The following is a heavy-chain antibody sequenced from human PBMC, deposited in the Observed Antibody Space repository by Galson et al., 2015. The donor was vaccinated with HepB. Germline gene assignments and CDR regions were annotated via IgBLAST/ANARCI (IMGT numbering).Heavy chain of an antibody. CDR1: GFTVSSNY. V-gene: IGHV3-53*01. J-gene: IGHJ4*02. CDR3: ARDHSHSGCDY. D-gene: IGHD3-10*01. Sequence: ASGFTVSSNYMSWVRQAPGKGLEWVSVIYSGGSTYYADSVKGRFTISRDNSKNTLYLQMNSLRAEDTAVYYCARDHSHSGCDYWGQGTLVTVSS. CDR2: IYSGGST.